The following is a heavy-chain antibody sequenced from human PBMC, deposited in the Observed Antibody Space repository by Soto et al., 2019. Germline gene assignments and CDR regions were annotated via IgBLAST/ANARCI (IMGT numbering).Heavy chain of an antibody. Sequence: GWCLRPSCAASGFSVRSQGMSGVRQAPGKGLEWLASIKQDGSEKHYVDSVKGRFTISGDNAKNSLYLQMNSLRVEDTAVYYCARVYYDYIWGSYPLVYWGQGTLVTVSS. CDR1: GFSVRSQG. D-gene: IGHD3-16*02. CDR3: ARVYYDYIWGSYPLVY. J-gene: IGHJ4*02. V-gene: IGHV3-7*01. CDR2: IKQDGSEK.